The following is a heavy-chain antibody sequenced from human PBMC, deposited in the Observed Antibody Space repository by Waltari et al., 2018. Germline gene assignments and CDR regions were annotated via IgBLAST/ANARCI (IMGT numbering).Heavy chain of an antibody. D-gene: IGHD6-19*01. Sequence: EVQLVESGGGLIQPGGSLRLSCAASGFTVSSNYMSWVRQAPGKGLEWVSVIYSGGSTYYADSVKGRFTISRDNSKNTLYLQMNSLRAEDTAVYYCAREWWLEQGGGTFDYWGQGTLVTVSS. CDR3: AREWWLEQGGGTFDY. CDR1: GFTVSSNY. CDR2: IYSGGST. V-gene: IGHV3-53*01. J-gene: IGHJ4*02.